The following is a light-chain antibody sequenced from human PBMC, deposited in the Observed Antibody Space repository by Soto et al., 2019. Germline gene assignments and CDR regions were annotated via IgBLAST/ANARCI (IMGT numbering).Light chain of an antibody. CDR1: QTVYSLS. CDR3: HQHGPSPV. V-gene: IGKV3-20*01. J-gene: IGKJ4*01. CDR2: GAS. Sequence: EIVLTQSPGTLSFSPGARVTLSCRASQTVYSLSLAWYRQKPGQAPRLLIYGASSRATGIPHRFSGSGSGTDFTLTVSRLEPEDFAVYYCHQHGPSPVFGGGTRVEI.